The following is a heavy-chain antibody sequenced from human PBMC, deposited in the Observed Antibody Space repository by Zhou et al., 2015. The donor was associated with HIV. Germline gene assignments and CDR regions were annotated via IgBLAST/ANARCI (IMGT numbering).Heavy chain of an antibody. CDR3: ARDPTPAFRGWYFDL. Sequence: VQLVESGGGVVQPGRSLRLSCLASGFSFNSYTLHWVRQSPGKGLEWVGIISYDGSNKYYEDSVKGRFTISRDNSKNTVSLQMNSLRPEDTAVYYCARDPTPAFRGWYFDLWGRGTLITVSS. D-gene: IGHD3-3*02. V-gene: IGHV3-30*04. J-gene: IGHJ2*01. CDR2: ISYDGSNK. CDR1: GFSFNSYT.